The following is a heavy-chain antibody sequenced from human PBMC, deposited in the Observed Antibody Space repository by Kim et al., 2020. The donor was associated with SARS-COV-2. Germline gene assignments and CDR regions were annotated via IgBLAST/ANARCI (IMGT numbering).Heavy chain of an antibody. J-gene: IGHJ4*02. CDR2: IIPIFGTA. CDR1: GGTFSSYA. V-gene: IGHV1-69*13. D-gene: IGHD3-16*01. Sequence: SVKVSCKASGGTFSSYAISWVRQAPGQGLEWMGGIIPIFGTANYAQKFQGRVTITADESTSTAYMELSSLRSEDTAVYYCARLEYGQTRPGGIDYWGQGTLVTVSS. CDR3: ARLEYGQTRPGGIDY.